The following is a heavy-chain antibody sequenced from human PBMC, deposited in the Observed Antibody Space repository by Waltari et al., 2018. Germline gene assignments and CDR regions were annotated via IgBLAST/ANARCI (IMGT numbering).Heavy chain of an antibody. CDR2: IRYDGSNK. D-gene: IGHD6-13*01. CDR1: GCTFSSDG. Sequence: QVQLVESGGGVVQPGGSLRLSCAASGCTFSSDGMHWVRQAPGKGLEWVAFIRYDGSNKYYADSVKGRFTISRDNSKNTLYLQMNSLRAEDTAVYYCAARIAANIYTLDYWGQGTLVTVSS. V-gene: IGHV3-30*02. CDR3: AARIAANIYTLDY. J-gene: IGHJ4*02.